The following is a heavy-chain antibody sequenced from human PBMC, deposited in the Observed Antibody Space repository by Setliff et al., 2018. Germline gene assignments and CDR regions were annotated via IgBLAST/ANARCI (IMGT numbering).Heavy chain of an antibody. CDR2: IYYSGST. D-gene: IGHD3-3*01. V-gene: IGHV4-39*07. CDR3: ARASWYYDFWSGSEGSGWFDP. J-gene: IGHJ5*02. Sequence: LSLTCTVSGDSISSSSSYWGWIRQPPGKGLEWIGTIYYSGSTYYNPSLKSRVTISVDTSKNQFSLKMTSMTAADTAVYYCARASWYYDFWSGSEGSGWFDPWGQGTLVTVSS. CDR1: GDSISSSSSY.